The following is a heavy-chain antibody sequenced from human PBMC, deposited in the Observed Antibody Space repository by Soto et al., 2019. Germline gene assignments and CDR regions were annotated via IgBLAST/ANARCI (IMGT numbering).Heavy chain of an antibody. V-gene: IGHV3-48*01. CDR2: ISSSSSTI. D-gene: IGHD1-7*01. J-gene: IGHJ5*02. Sequence: EVQLVESGGGLVQPGGSLRLSCAASGFTFSSYSINWVRQAPGKGLEWVSYISSSSSTIYYADSVKGRFTISRDNAKNSLYLQMNSLRAEDTAVYYCARGITGTVPYNWFDPWGQGTLVTVSS. CDR1: GFTFSSYS. CDR3: ARGITGTVPYNWFDP.